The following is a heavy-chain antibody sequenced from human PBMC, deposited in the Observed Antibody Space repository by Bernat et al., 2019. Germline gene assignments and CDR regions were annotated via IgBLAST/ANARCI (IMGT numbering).Heavy chain of an antibody. CDR3: ARDKRGLDY. Sequence: EVQLVESGGGLVQPGGSLRLSCVASGFAFNSYTMNWVRQAPGKGLEGVSYISGSSSTIYYTDSVKGRFTISRDNAKNSLYLQMNSLRAEDTAVYYCARDKRGLDYWGQGTLVTVSS. CDR1: GFAFNSYT. D-gene: IGHD3-10*01. J-gene: IGHJ4*02. V-gene: IGHV3-48*01. CDR2: ISGSSSTI.